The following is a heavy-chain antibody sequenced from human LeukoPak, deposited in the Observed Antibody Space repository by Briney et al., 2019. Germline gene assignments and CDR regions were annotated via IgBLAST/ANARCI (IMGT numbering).Heavy chain of an antibody. V-gene: IGHV3-23*01. D-gene: IGHD6-19*01. CDR3: AKPISGGLAVTADWFHP. J-gene: IGHJ5*01. CDR2: INANSGTT. CDR1: GFAFSVYA. Sequence: PGGSLRLSCTASGFAFSVYAMSWLRQPPGKGLEWVSTINANSGTTSYAASVRGRFTISRDNSKNRLYLQLNTLRADDTATYYCAKPISGGLAVTADWFHPWGQGTLVVVSS.